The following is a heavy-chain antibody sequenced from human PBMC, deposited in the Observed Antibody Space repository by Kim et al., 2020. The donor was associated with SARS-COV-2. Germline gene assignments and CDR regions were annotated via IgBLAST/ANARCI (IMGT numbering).Heavy chain of an antibody. CDR3: AKDLRIAAAEYYFDY. J-gene: IGHJ4*01. V-gene: IGHV3-9*01. CDR1: GFTFDDYA. D-gene: IGHD6-13*01. CDR2: ISWNSGSI. Sequence: GGSLRLSCAASGFTFDDYAMHWVRQAPGKGLEWVSGISWNSGSIGYADSVKGRFTISRDNDKNSLYLQMNSLRAEDTALYYCAKDLRIAAAEYYFDYWG.